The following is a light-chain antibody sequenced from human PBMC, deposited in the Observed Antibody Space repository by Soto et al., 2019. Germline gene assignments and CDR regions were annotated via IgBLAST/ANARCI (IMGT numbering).Light chain of an antibody. Sequence: QLVLTQPPSASGTPGQRVTISCSGSSSNIGSNYVYWYQQLPGTAPKLLIYRNNQRPSGVPDRFSGSKSGTSASLAISGLRSEDEADYYCAAWDDSLSVVVFGGGTKLTAL. CDR1: SSNIGSNY. J-gene: IGLJ2*01. CDR3: AAWDDSLSVVV. CDR2: RNN. V-gene: IGLV1-47*01.